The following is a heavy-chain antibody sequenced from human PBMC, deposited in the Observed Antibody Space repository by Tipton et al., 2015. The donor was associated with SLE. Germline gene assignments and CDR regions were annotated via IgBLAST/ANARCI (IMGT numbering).Heavy chain of an antibody. J-gene: IGHJ5*02. D-gene: IGHD1-26*01. Sequence: TLSLTCTVSGGSISSYYWSWIRQPPGKGLEWIGYIYYTGSTNYNPSLKSRVTISVDTSKNHFSLRLRSVTAADTAVYYCARGSGSYGWFDPWGQGTLVTVSS. CDR2: IYYTGST. CDR3: ARGSGSYGWFDP. CDR1: GGSISSYY. V-gene: IGHV4-59*01.